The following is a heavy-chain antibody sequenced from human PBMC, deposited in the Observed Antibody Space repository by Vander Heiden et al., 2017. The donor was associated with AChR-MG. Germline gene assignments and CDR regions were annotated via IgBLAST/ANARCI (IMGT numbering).Heavy chain of an antibody. V-gene: IGHV1-18*01. D-gene: IGHD3-22*01. CDR3: ARDPHYYDSSGLLTSLLYYYYYGMDV. CDR1: GYTFTSYG. Sequence: QVQLVQSGAEVKKPGASVKVSCKASGYTFTSYGISWVRQAPGQGLEWMGWISAYNGNTNYAQKLQGRVTMTTDTSTSTAYMELRSLRSDDTAVYYCARDPHYYDSSGLLTSLLYYYYYGMDVWGQGTTVTVSS. J-gene: IGHJ6*02. CDR2: ISAYNGNT.